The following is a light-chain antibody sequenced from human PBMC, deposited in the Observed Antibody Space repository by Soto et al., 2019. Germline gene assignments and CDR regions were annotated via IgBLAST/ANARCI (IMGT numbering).Light chain of an antibody. CDR2: DVS. CDR1: SSDVGAYNH. V-gene: IGLV2-14*03. CDR3: SSYTTISTVV. Sequence: QSALTQPASVSGSPGQSITISCTGTSSDVGAYNHVSWYQHYPGKAPKVMIYDVSNRPSGVSNRFSGSKSGNTASLTISGLQAEDEADYYCSSYTTISTVVFGGGTKVTVL. J-gene: IGLJ2*01.